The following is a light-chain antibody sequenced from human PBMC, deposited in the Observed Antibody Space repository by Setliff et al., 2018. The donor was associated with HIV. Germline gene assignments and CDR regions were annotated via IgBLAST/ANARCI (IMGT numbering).Light chain of an antibody. CDR2: DVI. V-gene: IGLV2-14*03. CDR3: SSYTSSSTWV. CDR1: SSDVGGLNY. Sequence: ALAQPASVSGSPGQWITISCTGTSSDVGGLNYVSWYQQQPGKAPQLLIYDVITRPSGVSDRFSASKSGNTASLTISGLQADDEADYYCSSYTSSSTWVFGGGTKVTVL. J-gene: IGLJ3*02.